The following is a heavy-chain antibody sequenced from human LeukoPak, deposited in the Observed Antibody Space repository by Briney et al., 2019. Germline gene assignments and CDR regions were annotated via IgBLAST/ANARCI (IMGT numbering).Heavy chain of an antibody. CDR3: ANRGRGYCSSTSCYFDP. J-gene: IGHJ5*02. Sequence: PGGSLRLSCAASGFTFSSYAMSWVRQAPGKGLEWVSAISGSGGSTYYADSVKGRFTISRDNSKNTLYLQMNSLRAEDTAVYYCANRGRGYCSSTSCYFDPWGQGTLVTVSS. CDR2: ISGSGGST. V-gene: IGHV3-23*01. D-gene: IGHD2-2*01. CDR1: GFTFSSYA.